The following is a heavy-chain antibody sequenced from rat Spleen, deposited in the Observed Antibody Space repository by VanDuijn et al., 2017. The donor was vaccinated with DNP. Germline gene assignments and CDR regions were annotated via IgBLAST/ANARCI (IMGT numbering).Heavy chain of an antibody. CDR2: ISTSGGST. CDR3: ASGSWFAY. V-gene: IGHV5S23*01. Sequence: EVQLVESGGGLVQSGRSLKVSCAASGFTFSNYDMAWVRQAPTKGLEWVASISTSGGSTYYRDSVKGRFTVSRDNAKSTLYLQMDSLRSEDTATYYCASGSWFAYWGQGTLVTVSS. CDR1: GFTFSNYD. D-gene: IGHD5-1*01. J-gene: IGHJ3*01.